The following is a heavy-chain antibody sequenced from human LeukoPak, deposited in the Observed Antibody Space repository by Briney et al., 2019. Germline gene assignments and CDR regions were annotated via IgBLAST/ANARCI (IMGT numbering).Heavy chain of an antibody. V-gene: IGHV4-59*01. D-gene: IGHD3-10*01. CDR1: GGSIRSYY. CDR2: IYDSGTT. CDR3: ARGVRGLIDY. Sequence: SETLSLTCTVSGGSIRSYYWSWIRQPPGKGLEWIGYIYDSGTTNYNPSLKSRVTISIDTSKNQFSLKLSSVTAADTAVYYCARGVRGLIDYWGQGTLVTVSS. J-gene: IGHJ4*02.